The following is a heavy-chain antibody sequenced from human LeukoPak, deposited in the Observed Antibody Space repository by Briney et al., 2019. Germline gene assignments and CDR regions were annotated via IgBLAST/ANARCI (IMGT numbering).Heavy chain of an antibody. CDR1: GFTFNNYA. CDR2: ISYDGSNQ. Sequence: GVSLRLSCAAGGFTFNNYAMQWVRQAPGKGLEWVAIISYDGSNQYYADSVKGRFAISRDSSQNMVYLQMNTLRVDDTAVYFCAREGYYAFDIWGQGTMVTVSS. V-gene: IGHV3-30*09. J-gene: IGHJ3*02. D-gene: IGHD5-18*01. CDR3: AREGYYAFDI.